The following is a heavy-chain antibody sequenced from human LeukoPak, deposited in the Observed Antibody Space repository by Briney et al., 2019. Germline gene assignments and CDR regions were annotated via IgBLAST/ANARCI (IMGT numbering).Heavy chain of an antibody. D-gene: IGHD6-19*01. V-gene: IGHV3-7*01. Sequence: GGSLTLSCAASGFSFSAYWMTWVRQAPGAGLEFVANINPVGTATYYADPVKCRFTISRDNAKDLVYLQMNSLRAEDTAVYHCGRFGYVAGVDLWGQGTLVTVSS. J-gene: IGHJ4*02. CDR1: GFSFSAYW. CDR3: GRFGYVAGVDL. CDR2: INPVGTAT.